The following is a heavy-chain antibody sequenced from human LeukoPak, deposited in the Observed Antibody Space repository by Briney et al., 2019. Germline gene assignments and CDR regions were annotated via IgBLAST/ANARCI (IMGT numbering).Heavy chain of an antibody. CDR2: IIPIFGTA. CDR1: RGTFSSYA. Sequence: ASVKVSCKASRGTFSSYAISWVRQAPGQGLEWMGGIIPIFGTANYAQKFQGRVTITTDESTSTAYNELSSLRSEDTAVYYCASSPYHSYSSFMLEGKGSPLFFDYWGQGTLVTVSP. CDR3: ASSPYHSYSSFMLEGKGSPLFFDY. J-gene: IGHJ4*02. V-gene: IGHV1-69*05. D-gene: IGHD6-6*01.